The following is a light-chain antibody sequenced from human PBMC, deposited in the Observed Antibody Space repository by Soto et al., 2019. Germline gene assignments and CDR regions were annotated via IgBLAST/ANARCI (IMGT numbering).Light chain of an antibody. CDR2: GSS. CDR3: QQLNTFPVT. CDR1: QGIRSY. Sequence: DIQLTQSPSFLSASVGDRVTITCRASQGIRSYLAWYQQTPGKAPKLLIYGSSTLQSGVPSTFSGSGSGTEFTLTISSLQPEDFATYYCQQLNTFPVTFGQGTRLDI. V-gene: IGKV1-9*01. J-gene: IGKJ5*01.